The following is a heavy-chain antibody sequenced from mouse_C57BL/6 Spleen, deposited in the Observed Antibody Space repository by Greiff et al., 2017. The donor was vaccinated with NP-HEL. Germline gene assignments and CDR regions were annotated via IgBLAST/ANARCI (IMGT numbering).Heavy chain of an antibody. J-gene: IGHJ1*03. Sequence: QVQLQQSGAELARPGASVKMSCKASGYTFTSYTMHWVKQRPGQGLEWIGYINPSSGYTKYNQKFKDKATLTADKSSSTAYMQLSSLTSEDSAVYYCARSDDYGYFDVWGTGTTVTVSS. D-gene: IGHD2-3*01. CDR1: GYTFTSYT. CDR3: ARSDDYGYFDV. CDR2: INPSSGYT. V-gene: IGHV1-4*01.